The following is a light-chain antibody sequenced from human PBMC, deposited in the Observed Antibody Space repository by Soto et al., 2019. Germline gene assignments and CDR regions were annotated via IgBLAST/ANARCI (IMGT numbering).Light chain of an antibody. Sequence: DIVLTQSPGTLSLSPGESATLSCRASQSVSSNSLAWYQQKPGQAPKLLVYAASSRATGVSDRFSGSGSGTDFTLTISRLEPEDFAVYHCQQYGSQYIFGQGNKLEIK. V-gene: IGKV3-20*01. CDR3: QQYGSQYI. CDR2: AAS. J-gene: IGKJ2*01. CDR1: QSVSSNS.